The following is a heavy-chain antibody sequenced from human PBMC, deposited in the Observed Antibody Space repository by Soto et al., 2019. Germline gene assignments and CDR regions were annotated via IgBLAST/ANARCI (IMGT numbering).Heavy chain of an antibody. CDR3: ARLPDIVVVPAAISDYYGMDV. V-gene: IGHV5-10-1*01. Sequence: GESLKISCKGSGYSFTSYWISWVRQMPGKGLEWMGRIDPSDSYTNYSPSSQGHVTISADKSISTAYLQWSSLKASDTAMYYCARLPDIVVVPAAISDYYGMDVWGQGTTVTVSS. CDR1: GYSFTSYW. D-gene: IGHD2-2*01. J-gene: IGHJ6*02. CDR2: IDPSDSYT.